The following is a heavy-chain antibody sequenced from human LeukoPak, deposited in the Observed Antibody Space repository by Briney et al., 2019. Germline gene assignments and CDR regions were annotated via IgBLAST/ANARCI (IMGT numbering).Heavy chain of an antibody. D-gene: IGHD6-6*01. CDR2: MNPNSGNT. V-gene: IGHV1-8*01. CDR1: GYTFTSYD. Sequence: ASVKVSCKASGYTFTSYDINWVRQATGQGLEWMGWMNPNSGNTGYAQKFQGRVTMTRNTSISTAYMELSSLRSEDTAMYYCASYSSSSLYYYYGMDVWGLGTTVTVSS. J-gene: IGHJ6*02. CDR3: ASYSSSSLYYYYGMDV.